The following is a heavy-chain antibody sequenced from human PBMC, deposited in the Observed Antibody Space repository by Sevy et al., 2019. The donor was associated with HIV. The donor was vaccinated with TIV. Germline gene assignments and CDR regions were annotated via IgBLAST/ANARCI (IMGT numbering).Heavy chain of an antibody. CDR2: IKQGGNEK. CDR1: GFTFSNYW. Sequence: GGSLRLSCAASGFTFSNYWMNWVRQAPGKGLEWVANIKQGGNEKYYVDSVKGRFTLSRDNAKNSVSLQMNSLRAEDTAVYSCARGGPLVDAALIPWGMDVWGQGNTVTVSS. V-gene: IGHV3-7*01. CDR3: ARGGPLVDAALIPWGMDV. D-gene: IGHD5-18*01. J-gene: IGHJ6*02.